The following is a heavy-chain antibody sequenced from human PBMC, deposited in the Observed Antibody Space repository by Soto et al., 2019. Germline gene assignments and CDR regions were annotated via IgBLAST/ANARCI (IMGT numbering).Heavy chain of an antibody. Sequence: PGESLKISCKGSGYSFTSYWIGWVRQMPGKGLEWMGIIYPGDSDTRYSPSFQGQVTISADKSISTAYLQWSSLKASDTAMYYCARQRRRALRYFDWSYGMDVWGQGTTVTVSS. D-gene: IGHD3-9*01. CDR3: ARQRRRALRYFDWSYGMDV. CDR1: GYSFTSYW. CDR2: IYPGDSDT. J-gene: IGHJ6*02. V-gene: IGHV5-51*01.